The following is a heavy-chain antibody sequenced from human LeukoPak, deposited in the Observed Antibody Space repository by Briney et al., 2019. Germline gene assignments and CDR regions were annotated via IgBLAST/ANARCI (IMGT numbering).Heavy chain of an antibody. D-gene: IGHD3-22*01. V-gene: IGHV3-23*01. CDR3: AKESIVVVITTWFDP. J-gene: IGHJ5*02. CDR2: ISGSGGST. CDR1: GFTFSNYA. Sequence: GGSLRLSCAASGFTFSNYAMSWVRQAPGKGLEWVSAISGSGGSTYYADSVKGRFTISRDNSKNTLYLQMNSPRAEDTAVYYCAKESIVVVITTWFDPWGQGTLVTVSS.